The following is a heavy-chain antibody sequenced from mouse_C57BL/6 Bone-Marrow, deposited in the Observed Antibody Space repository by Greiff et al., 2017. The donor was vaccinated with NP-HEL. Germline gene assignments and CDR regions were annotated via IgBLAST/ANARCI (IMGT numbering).Heavy chain of an antibody. CDR1: GFTFTDYY. D-gene: IGHD2-4*01. V-gene: IGHV7-3*01. Sequence: EVMLVESGGGLVQPGGSLSLSCAASGFTFTDYYMSWVRQPPGKALEWLGFIRNKANGYTTEYSASVKGRFTISRDNSPSFLYLQMNARRAEDSATYYCARDRGLRRYFDVWGTGTTVTVSS. CDR2: IRNKANGYTT. J-gene: IGHJ1*03. CDR3: ARDRGLRRYFDV.